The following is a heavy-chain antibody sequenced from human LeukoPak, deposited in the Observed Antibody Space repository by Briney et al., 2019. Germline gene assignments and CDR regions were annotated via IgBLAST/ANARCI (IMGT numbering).Heavy chain of an antibody. CDR3: ARYSSSSGGASYYLDY. CDR1: GFTLRNYW. CDR2: ISGDGGVT. V-gene: IGHV3-74*01. Sequence: GRSLRLSCTASGFTLRNYWMHWVRQVPGKRLVWVSRISGDGGVTNYADSVQGRFTISRDNAKNILYLQINSLRSEDTAVYYCARYSSSSGGASYYLDYWGHGTLVTVSS. J-gene: IGHJ4*01. D-gene: IGHD6-6*01.